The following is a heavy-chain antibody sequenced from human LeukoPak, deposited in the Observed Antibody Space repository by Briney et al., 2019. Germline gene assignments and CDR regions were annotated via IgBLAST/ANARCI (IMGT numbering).Heavy chain of an antibody. CDR3: AKSLSGGYYYDSSGTSDFDY. D-gene: IGHD3-22*01. CDR1: GFTFTIFG. V-gene: IGHV3-48*04. CDR2: INPRSGIT. Sequence: GGSLRLSCATSGFTFTIFGINWVRQAPGKGPEWVSYINPRSGITYYADSVQGRFTMSRDNAKESVFLQMNSLRAEDTAVYYCAKSLSGGYYYDSSGTSDFDYWGQGTLVTVSS. J-gene: IGHJ4*02.